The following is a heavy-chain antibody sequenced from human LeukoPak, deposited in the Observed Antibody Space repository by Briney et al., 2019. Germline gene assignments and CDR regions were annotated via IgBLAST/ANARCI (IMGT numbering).Heavy chain of an antibody. Sequence: KPSETLSLTCTVSGGSISSYYWSWIRQPAGKGLEWIGRIDTSGNTNYKPSLKSRVTISVDTSKNQFSLKLSSVTAADTAVYYCARVSWFPGTSYYYMDVWGKGTTVTVSS. V-gene: IGHV4-4*07. CDR1: GGSISSYY. J-gene: IGHJ6*03. CDR3: ARVSWFPGTSYYYMDV. CDR2: IDTSGNT. D-gene: IGHD1-1*01.